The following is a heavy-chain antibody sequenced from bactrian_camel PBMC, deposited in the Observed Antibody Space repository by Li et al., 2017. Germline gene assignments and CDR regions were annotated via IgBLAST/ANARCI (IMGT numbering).Heavy chain of an antibody. CDR2: ISSGGTT. V-gene: IGHV3S31*01. J-gene: IGHJ4*01. D-gene: IGHD7*01. CDR1: GFTFNDYT. Sequence: DVQLVESGGGLVQPGGSLRLSCAASGFTFNDYTMRWVRQAAGKGPEWVSSISSGGTTYYSDSVKGRFTISKDNTKNTLYLQMNNLKPEDTGMYYCAAGEPRGGSCLLEYSDYWGQGTQVTVS. CDR3: AAGEPRGGSCLLEYSDY.